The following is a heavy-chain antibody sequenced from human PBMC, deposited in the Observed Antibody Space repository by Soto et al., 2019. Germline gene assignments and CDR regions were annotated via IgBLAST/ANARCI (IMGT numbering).Heavy chain of an antibody. Sequence: ASVKVSCKASGFTFTSSAVQWVRQARGQRLEWIGWIVVGSGNTNYAQKFQERVTITRDMSTSTAYMELSSLRSEDTAVYYCAAETTDTAMATYYFDYWGQGTLVTVS. CDR1: GFTFTSSA. CDR2: IVVGSGNT. V-gene: IGHV1-58*01. J-gene: IGHJ4*02. D-gene: IGHD5-18*01. CDR3: AAETTDTAMATYYFDY.